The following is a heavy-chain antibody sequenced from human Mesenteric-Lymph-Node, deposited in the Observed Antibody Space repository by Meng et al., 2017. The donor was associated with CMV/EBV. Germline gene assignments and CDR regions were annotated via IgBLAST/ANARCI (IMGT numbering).Heavy chain of an antibody. J-gene: IGHJ4*02. CDR2: IRYDGSNK. CDR1: GFTFSIYG. D-gene: IGHD1-26*01. Sequence: GESLKISCTASGFTFSIYGMHWVRQAPGKGLEWVAFIRYDGSNKYYADSVKGRFTISRDNSKNTLYLQMNSLRAEDTAVYYCAKDRGKNSGSYDYWGQGTLVTVSS. V-gene: IGHV3-30*02. CDR3: AKDRGKNSGSYDY.